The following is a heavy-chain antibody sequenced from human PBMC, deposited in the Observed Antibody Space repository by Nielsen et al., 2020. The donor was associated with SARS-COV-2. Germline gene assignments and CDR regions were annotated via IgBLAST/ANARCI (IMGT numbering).Heavy chain of an antibody. Sequence: GEALKISCTVSGFTFGDYAMSWFRQAPGKGLEWVGFIRSKAYGGTTEYAASVKGRFTISRDDSKSIAYLQMNSLKTEDTAVYYCTRDRAAGTRIDYWGQGTPVTVSS. V-gene: IGHV3-49*03. CDR1: GFTFGDYA. D-gene: IGHD6-13*01. CDR3: TRDRAAGTRIDY. J-gene: IGHJ4*02. CDR2: IRSKAYGGTT.